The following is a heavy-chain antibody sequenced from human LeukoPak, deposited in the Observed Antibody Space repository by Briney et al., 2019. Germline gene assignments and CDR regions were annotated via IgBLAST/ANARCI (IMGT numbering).Heavy chain of an antibody. D-gene: IGHD5-18*01. Sequence: SETLSLTCTVSGGSISSYYWSWIRQPAGKGLEWIGRIYTSGSTNYNPSPKSRVTMSVDTSKNQFSLKLRPVTAADTAVYYCARGSGYSYGYDWFDPWGQGTLVTVSS. CDR2: IYTSGST. V-gene: IGHV4-4*07. CDR1: GGSISSYY. J-gene: IGHJ5*02. CDR3: ARGSGYSYGYDWFDP.